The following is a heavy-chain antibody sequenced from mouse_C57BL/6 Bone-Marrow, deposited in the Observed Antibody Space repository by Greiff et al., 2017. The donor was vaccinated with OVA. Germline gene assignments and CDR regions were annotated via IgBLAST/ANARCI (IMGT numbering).Heavy chain of an antibody. CDR2: ISNGGGST. V-gene: IGHV5-12*01. J-gene: IGHJ4*01. CDR1: GFTFSDYY. Sequence: EVQLVESGGGLVQPGGSLKLSCAASGFTFSDYYMYWVRQTPEKRLEWVAYISNGGGSTYYPDTVKGRFTISRDNAKNTLYLQMSRLKSEDTAMYYCARRVSNYYGSSYDYAMDYWGQGTSVTVSS. CDR3: ARRVSNYYGSSYDYAMDY. D-gene: IGHD1-1*01.